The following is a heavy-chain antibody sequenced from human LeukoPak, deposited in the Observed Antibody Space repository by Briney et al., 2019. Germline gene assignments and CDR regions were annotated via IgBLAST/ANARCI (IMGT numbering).Heavy chain of an antibody. CDR2: IYYSGST. V-gene: IGHV4-39*07. CDR3: ARDEWELLGVGIDY. J-gene: IGHJ4*02. D-gene: IGHD1-26*01. Sequence: PSETLSLTCTVSGGSISSSSHYWGWIRQPPGKGLEWIGSIYYSGSTYYNPSLKSRVTISVDTSKNQFSLKLSSVTAADTAVYYCARDEWELLGVGIDYWGQGTLVTVSS. CDR1: GGSISSSSHY.